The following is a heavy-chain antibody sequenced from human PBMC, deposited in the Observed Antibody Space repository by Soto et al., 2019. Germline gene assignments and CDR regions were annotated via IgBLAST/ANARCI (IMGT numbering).Heavy chain of an antibody. CDR2: IYYSGST. Sequence: QVQLQESGPGLVKPSETLSLTCTVSGGSVSSGSYYWSWIRQPPGKGLEWIGYIYYSGSTNYNPSLKSRFTLSVDTSKNQLSLNLSSLTAADTAVYYCASLEYSSSYSFDYWGQGTLVTVSS. CDR3: ASLEYSSSYSFDY. J-gene: IGHJ4*02. V-gene: IGHV4-61*01. D-gene: IGHD6-6*01. CDR1: GGSVSSGSYY.